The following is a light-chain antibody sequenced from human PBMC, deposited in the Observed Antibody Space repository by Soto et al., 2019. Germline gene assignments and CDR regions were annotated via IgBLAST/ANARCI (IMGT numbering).Light chain of an antibody. CDR1: SNDVGGYNY. CDR3: CSSGGSYV. CDR2: NVN. V-gene: IGLV2-11*01. J-gene: IGLJ1*01. Sequence: SVLTQPRSVSGSPGQSGTISCTGTSNDVGGYNYVSSYPHHPGKAPKLMIYNVNERPSGVPDRFSGSKSGNTASLTISGLQAEDEDDYYCCSSGGSYVFGTGTKLTVL.